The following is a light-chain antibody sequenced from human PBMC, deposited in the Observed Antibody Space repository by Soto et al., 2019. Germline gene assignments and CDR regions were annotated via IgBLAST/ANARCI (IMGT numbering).Light chain of an antibody. CDR1: QSVLYSSNNKNY. CDR2: WAS. J-gene: IGKJ4*01. V-gene: IGKV4-1*01. CDR3: HQYYTTPLT. Sequence: DIVMTQSPDSLAVSLGERATINCKSSQSVLYSSNNKNYLAWYPQKPGQPPKLIIYWASTRESGVPDRFSGSGSGTDFTLTISSLQADDVAVYYCHQYYTTPLTFDGGTKVEIK.